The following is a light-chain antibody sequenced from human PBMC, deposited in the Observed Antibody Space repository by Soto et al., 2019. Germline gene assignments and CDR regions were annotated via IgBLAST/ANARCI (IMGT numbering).Light chain of an antibody. J-gene: IGKJ4*01. CDR2: WAS. CDR1: QSVLYSSNNKNF. V-gene: IGKV4-1*01. Sequence: DIVMTQSPDSLAVSLGERATINCKSSQSVLYSSNNKNFFAWYQQKPGQPPKLLIYWASTRESGVPDRFSGSGSGTDFTLTISSLQAEDVAVYYCQQYYSAPLTFGEGTNVEI. CDR3: QQYYSAPLT.